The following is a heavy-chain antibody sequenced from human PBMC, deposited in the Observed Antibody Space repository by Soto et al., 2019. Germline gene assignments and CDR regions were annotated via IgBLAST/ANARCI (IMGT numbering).Heavy chain of an antibody. V-gene: IGHV3-23*01. CDR3: AKAAGSSVYYGMDV. J-gene: IGHJ6*02. D-gene: IGHD6-6*01. CDR1: GFAFSSYA. Sequence: VGSLRLSCAASGFAFSSYAMGWVRQAPGRGLEWVSAISGSGGSTYYADSVKGRFTISRANSKNTMYLQMNSMRAEDTAVYYWAKAAGSSVYYGMDVWGQGSTVTVSS. CDR2: ISGSGGST.